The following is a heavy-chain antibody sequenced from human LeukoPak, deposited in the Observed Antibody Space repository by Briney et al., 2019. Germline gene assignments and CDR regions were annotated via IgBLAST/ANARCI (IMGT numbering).Heavy chain of an antibody. V-gene: IGHV3-23*01. CDR1: GFTFSSYA. J-gene: IGHJ3*02. CDR3: AKGYDFWSGYYHDDAFDI. CDR2: ISGSGGRT. Sequence: GGSLRLSCAASGFTFSSYAMSWVRQAPGKGLEWVSAISGSGGRTYYADSVKGRFTISRDNSKNTMYLKMNRRRAEDTAVNYCAKGYDFWSGYYHDDAFDIWGQGTMVTVSS. D-gene: IGHD3-3*01.